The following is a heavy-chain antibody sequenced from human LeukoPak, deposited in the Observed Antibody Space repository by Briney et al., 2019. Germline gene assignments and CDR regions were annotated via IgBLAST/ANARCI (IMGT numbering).Heavy chain of an antibody. J-gene: IGHJ4*02. CDR3: ATHSGSFFSHFAY. CDR1: SYTLNN. V-gene: IGHV1-18*01. Sequence: ASVKVSCKSSSYTLNNLSWVRQAPGQGPEGMGWITSYNDNTQYAQKFEGRVIMTTDPYTNPPYVELRRLRSDDTAFYYCATHSGSFFSHFAYWGQGTLVTVS. D-gene: IGHD3-10*01. CDR2: ITSYNDNT.